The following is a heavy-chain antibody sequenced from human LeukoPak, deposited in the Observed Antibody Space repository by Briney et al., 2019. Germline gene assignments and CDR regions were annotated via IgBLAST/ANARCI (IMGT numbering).Heavy chain of an antibody. CDR3: AKDRGSFRWGSSAFDY. CDR2: INHNGNVN. Sequence: GGSLRLSCAASGFTFSSYWMNWARQAPGKGLEWVASINHNGNVNYYVDSVKGRFIISRDNAKNSLYLQMNSLRAEDTALYYCAKDRGSFRWGSSAFDYWGQGTLVTVSS. J-gene: IGHJ4*02. D-gene: IGHD3-16*01. CDR1: GFTFSSYW. V-gene: IGHV3-7*03.